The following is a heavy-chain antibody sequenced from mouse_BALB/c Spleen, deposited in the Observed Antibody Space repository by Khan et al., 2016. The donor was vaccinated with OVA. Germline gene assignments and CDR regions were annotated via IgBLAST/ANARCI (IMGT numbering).Heavy chain of an antibody. J-gene: IGHJ3*01. D-gene: IGHD2-14*01. Sequence: VQLQESGVELARPGASVKMSCKASGYTFTSYTIHWIKLRPGQGLEWIGYINPSNGYTNYNQKFRDKATLTADKSSTPAYMQLSSLTSDDSAVYNCLRDGAYHRNDGWFAYWGQGTLVTVSA. CDR3: LRDGAYHRNDGWFAY. V-gene: IGHV1-4*01. CDR2: INPSNGYT. CDR1: GYTFTSYT.